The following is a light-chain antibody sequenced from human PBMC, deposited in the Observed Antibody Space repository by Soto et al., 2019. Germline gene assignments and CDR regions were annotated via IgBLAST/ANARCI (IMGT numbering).Light chain of an antibody. CDR1: SSDVGGYNY. Sequence: QSALTQPPSASGSPGQSVTISCTGTSSDVGGYNYVSWYQQHPGKAPKLMIYEVSKRPSGVPDRFSGSKSGNTASLTVSGLQAGDEADYYCSSYAGSNKSVFGTGTKLTVL. CDR3: SSYAGSNKSV. V-gene: IGLV2-8*01. CDR2: EVS. J-gene: IGLJ1*01.